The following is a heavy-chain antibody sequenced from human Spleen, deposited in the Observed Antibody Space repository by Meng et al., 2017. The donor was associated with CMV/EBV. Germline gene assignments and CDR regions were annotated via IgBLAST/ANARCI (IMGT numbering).Heavy chain of an antibody. CDR3: ARGPLAGPYDY. Sequence: GSLRLSCTVSGGSISSSSYYWGWIRQPPGKGLEWIGSIYYSGSTYYNPSLKSRVTISVDTSKNQFSLKLSSVTAADTAVYYCARGPLAGPYDYWGQGTLVTVSS. V-gene: IGHV4-39*01. J-gene: IGHJ4*02. CDR1: GGSISSSSYY. D-gene: IGHD6-19*01. CDR2: IYYSGST.